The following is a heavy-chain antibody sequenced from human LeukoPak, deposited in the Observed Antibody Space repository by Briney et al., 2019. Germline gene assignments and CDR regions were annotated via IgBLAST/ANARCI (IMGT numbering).Heavy chain of an antibody. Sequence: ASVKVSCKAPGYTFTSYGISWVRQAPGQGLEWMGWISAYNGNTNYAQKLQGRVTMTTDTSTSTAYMELRSLRSDDTAVYYCARTGDDFWSGYVVDYWGQGTLVTVSS. CDR1: GYTFTSYG. J-gene: IGHJ4*02. CDR2: ISAYNGNT. CDR3: ARTGDDFWSGYVVDY. V-gene: IGHV1-18*01. D-gene: IGHD3-3*01.